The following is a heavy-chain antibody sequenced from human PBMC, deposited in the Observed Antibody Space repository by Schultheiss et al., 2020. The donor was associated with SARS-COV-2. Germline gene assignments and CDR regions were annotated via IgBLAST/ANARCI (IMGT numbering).Heavy chain of an antibody. D-gene: IGHD1-26*01. CDR3: ARELGFWPASAVGAVDV. J-gene: IGHJ6*02. CDR2: IKQDGSEK. V-gene: IGHV3-7*01. CDR1: GFTFSSYW. Sequence: GGSLRLSCAASGFTFSSYWMSWVRQAPGKGLEWVANIKQDGSEKYYVDSVKGRFTISRDNAKNTLYLQMNSLRAEDTAVYYCARELGFWPASAVGAVDVWGQGTTVTVSS.